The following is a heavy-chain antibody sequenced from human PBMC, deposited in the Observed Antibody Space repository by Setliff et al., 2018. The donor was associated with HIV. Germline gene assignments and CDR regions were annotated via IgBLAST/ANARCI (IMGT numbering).Heavy chain of an antibody. J-gene: IGHJ4*02. CDR2: ISPYNGHT. D-gene: IGHD4-17*01. V-gene: IGHV1-18*01. CDR3: ARTDYGGNSGGNYFDY. CDR1: GYTFTTYD. Sequence: ASVKVSCKASGYTFTTYDITWVRQTPGQGLEWLGWISPYNGHTNFAQKFQGRVTMTTDTATSTAYMEVRSLRSDDTAVYYCARTDYGGNSGGNYFDYWGQGSLVTVS.